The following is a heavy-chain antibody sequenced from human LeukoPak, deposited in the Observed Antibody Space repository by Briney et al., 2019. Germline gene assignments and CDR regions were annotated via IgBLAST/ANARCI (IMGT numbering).Heavy chain of an antibody. V-gene: IGHV3-66*01. CDR2: LYSDGART. D-gene: IGHD3-10*01. CDR1: GFTFSDYI. Sequence: GGSLRLSCAASGFTFSDYILDWVRQAPGKGLEWLSILYSDGARTQYADSAKGRFTIPRDNSKNTLYLQMNSPRAEDMALYDCARLISGSYHLYFDDWGLGTLVTVSS. J-gene: IGHJ4*02. CDR3: ARLISGSYHLYFDD.